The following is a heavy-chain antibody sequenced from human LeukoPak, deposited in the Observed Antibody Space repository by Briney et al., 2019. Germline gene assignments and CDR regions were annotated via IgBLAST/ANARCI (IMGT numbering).Heavy chain of an antibody. V-gene: IGHV4-4*07. CDR3: ARDCSGGSCYYYGMDV. CDR2: IYTSGST. J-gene: IGHJ6*02. CDR1: GGSISSYY. Sequence: PSETLSLTCTVSGGSISSYYWSWIRQPAGKGLEWIGRIYTSGSTNYNPSLKSRVTMSVDTSKNQFSLKLSSVTAADTAVYYCARDCSGGSCYYYGMDVWGQGTTVTVSS. D-gene: IGHD2-15*01.